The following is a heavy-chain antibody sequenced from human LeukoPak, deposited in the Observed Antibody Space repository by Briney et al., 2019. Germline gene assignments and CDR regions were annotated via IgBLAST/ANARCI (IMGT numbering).Heavy chain of an antibody. J-gene: IGHJ5*02. CDR3: ARDIVGAARFDP. D-gene: IGHD1-26*01. CDR2: IYYSGST. V-gene: IGHV4-31*03. Sequence: SETLSLTCTVSGGSISSGGYYWSWIRQHPGKGLEWIGYIYYSGSTYYNPSLKSRVTISVDTSKNQFSLKLSSVTAADTAVYYCARDIVGAARFDPWGQGTLVTVSS. CDR1: GGSISSGGYY.